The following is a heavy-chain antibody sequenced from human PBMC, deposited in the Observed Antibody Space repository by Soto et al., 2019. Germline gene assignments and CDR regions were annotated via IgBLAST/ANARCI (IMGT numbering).Heavy chain of an antibody. CDR2: INAGNGNT. J-gene: IGHJ6*01. D-gene: IGHD3-3*01. Sequence: ASVKVSCKASGYTFTSYAMHWVRQAPGQRLEWMGWINAGNGNTKYSQKFQGRVTITRDTSASTAYMELSGLRSEDTAVYYCASEVGTSFGAVIMVDGLYVWGKEXTVTV. V-gene: IGHV1-3*01. CDR3: ASEVGTSFGAVIMVDGLYV. CDR1: GYTFTSYA.